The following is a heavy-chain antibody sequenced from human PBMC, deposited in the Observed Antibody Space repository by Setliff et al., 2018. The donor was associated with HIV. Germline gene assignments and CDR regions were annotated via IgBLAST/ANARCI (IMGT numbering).Heavy chain of an antibody. CDR1: GGSISSDSYY. CDR3: ARHFRYPGIAVAGIDY. D-gene: IGHD6-19*01. J-gene: IGHJ4*01. V-gene: IGHV4-39*01. CDR2: LFYNGGT. Sequence: SETLSLTCTVSGGSISSDSYYWGWIRQPPGKGLESIGTLFYNGGTYYSPSLKGRVIISVDTSKNQFSLRLTSVTAADTAVYYCARHFRYPGIAVAGIDYWGQGTLVTVSS.